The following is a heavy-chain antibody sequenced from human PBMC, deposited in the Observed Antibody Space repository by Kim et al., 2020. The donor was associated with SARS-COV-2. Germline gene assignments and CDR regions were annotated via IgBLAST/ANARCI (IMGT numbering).Heavy chain of an antibody. CDR3: AKDSSSGWYGGPIGDYYYCMDV. Sequence: GGSLRLSCAASRFTFDDYAMHWVRQAPGKGLEWVSGISWNSGSIGYADSVKGRFTISRDNAKNSLYLQMNSLRAEDTALYYCAKDSSSGWYGGPIGDYYYCMDVWGQGTTVTVSS. V-gene: IGHV3-9*01. CDR2: ISWNSGSI. CDR1: RFTFDDYA. D-gene: IGHD6-19*01. J-gene: IGHJ6*02.